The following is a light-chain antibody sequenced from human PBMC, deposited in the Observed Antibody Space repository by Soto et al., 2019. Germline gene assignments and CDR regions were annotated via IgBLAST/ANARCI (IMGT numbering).Light chain of an antibody. Sequence: EIVMTQSPGTLSVSPGERAALSCRASQSLGSNLAWYQQKPGQAPRLLIYGASTRATGIPARFSGSGSGTDFTLTISRLEPEDFAVYYCQQYGSSGTFGQGTKVDIK. V-gene: IGKV3-20*01. CDR2: GAS. CDR1: QSLGSN. J-gene: IGKJ1*01. CDR3: QQYGSSGT.